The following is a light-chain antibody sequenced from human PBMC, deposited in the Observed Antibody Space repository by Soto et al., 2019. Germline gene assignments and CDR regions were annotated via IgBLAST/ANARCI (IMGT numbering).Light chain of an antibody. V-gene: IGKV3-20*01. CDR3: QQYGSPSQT. CDR1: QSVSSSY. CDR2: GAS. J-gene: IGKJ1*01. Sequence: EIVLTQSPGTLSLSPGERATLSCRASQSVSSSYLAWYQQKPGQAPRLLIYGASSRATGIPDRFSGSGSGTDFTLTISRLEPEDFAVYYCQQYGSPSQTSGQGTKVEIK.